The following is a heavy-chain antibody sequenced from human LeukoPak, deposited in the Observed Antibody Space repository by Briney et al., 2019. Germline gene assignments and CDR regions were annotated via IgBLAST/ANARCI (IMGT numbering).Heavy chain of an antibody. CDR1: GYIFTGYY. Sequence: GASVTVSCKASGYIFTGYYMHWVRQAPGQGLEWMGWINPNSGDTNYPQKFQGRVTMTRDTSIITAYMELNSLTSDDTAVYFCARSAEHCNNGVCFTDYYMDVWGKGTTVTVSS. D-gene: IGHD2-8*01. V-gene: IGHV1-2*02. CDR3: ARSAEHCNNGVCFTDYYMDV. CDR2: INPNSGDT. J-gene: IGHJ6*03.